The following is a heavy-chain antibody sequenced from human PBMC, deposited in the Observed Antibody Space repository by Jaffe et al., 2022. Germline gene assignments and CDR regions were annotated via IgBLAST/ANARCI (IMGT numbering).Heavy chain of an antibody. CDR3: AKDDDDYYDILTGHAFDI. Sequence: EVQLLESGGGLVQPGGSLRLSCAASGFTFSSYAMSWVRQAPGKGLEWVSAISGSGGSTYYADSVKGRFTISRDNSKNTLYLQMNSLRAEDTAVYYCAKDDDDYYDILTGHAFDIWGQGTMVTVSS. D-gene: IGHD3-9*01. J-gene: IGHJ3*02. CDR2: ISGSGGST. V-gene: IGHV3-23*01. CDR1: GFTFSSYA.